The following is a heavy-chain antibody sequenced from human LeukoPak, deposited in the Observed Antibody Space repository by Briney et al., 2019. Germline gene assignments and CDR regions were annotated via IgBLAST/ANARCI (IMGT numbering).Heavy chain of an antibody. D-gene: IGHD6-6*01. Sequence: NTSETLSLTCTVSGGSISSYYWSWIRQPPGKGPEWIGYIYHSGSTYYNPSLKSRVTISVDRSKNQFSLKLSSVTAADTAVYYCARGVRGRQLAFSLDYWGQGTLVTVSS. V-gene: IGHV4-59*12. J-gene: IGHJ4*02. CDR1: GGSISSYY. CDR2: IYHSGST. CDR3: ARGVRGRQLAFSLDY.